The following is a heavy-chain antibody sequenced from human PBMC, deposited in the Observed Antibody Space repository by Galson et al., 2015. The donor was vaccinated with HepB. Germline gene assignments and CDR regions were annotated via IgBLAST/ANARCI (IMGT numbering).Heavy chain of an antibody. D-gene: IGHD4-17*01. Sequence: SVKVSCKASGYTFTSYYMHWVRQAPGQGLEWMGIINPSGGSTSYAQKFQGRVTMTRDTSTSTVYMELSSLRSEDTAVYYCASSARLVPIMTTVTTVEIWGQGTMVTVSS. J-gene: IGHJ3*02. CDR2: INPSGGST. CDR1: GYTFTSYY. V-gene: IGHV1-46*01. CDR3: ASSARLVPIMTTVTTVEI.